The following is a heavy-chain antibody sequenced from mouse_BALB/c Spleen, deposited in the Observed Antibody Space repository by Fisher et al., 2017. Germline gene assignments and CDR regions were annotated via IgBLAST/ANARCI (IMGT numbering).Heavy chain of an antibody. CDR3: ARGGGYDELYYAMDY. V-gene: IGHV1-26*01. D-gene: IGHD2-2*01. J-gene: IGHJ4*01. Sequence: KFKGKATLTADTSSNTAYMELRSLTSEDSAVYYCARGGGYDELYYAMDYWGQGTSVTVSS.